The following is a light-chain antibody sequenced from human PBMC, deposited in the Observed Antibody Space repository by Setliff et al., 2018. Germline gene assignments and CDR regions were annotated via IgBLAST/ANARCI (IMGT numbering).Light chain of an antibody. CDR2: EVT. Sequence: QSVLTQPASVSGSPGQSITISCSGTSNDVGAYDLVSWYQQHPGKAPKLMIYEVTKRPSGVPDRFSGSKSGNTASLTVSGLQAEDEADYYCSTYEGSNNYVFGTGTKVTVL. CDR3: STYEGSNNYV. V-gene: IGLV2-8*01. CDR1: SNDVGAYDL. J-gene: IGLJ1*01.